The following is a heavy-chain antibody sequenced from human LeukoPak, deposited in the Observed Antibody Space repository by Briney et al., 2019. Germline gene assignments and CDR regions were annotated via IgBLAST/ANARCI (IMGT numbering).Heavy chain of an antibody. V-gene: IGHV4-61*01. Sequence: SETLSLTCTVSGGSVSSGSYYWSWIRQPPGKGLEWIGYIYYSGSTNYNPSLKSRVTISVDTSKNQFSLKLTSVTAADTAVYYCARVLGVRGWFDPWGQGMLVTVSS. CDR3: ARVLGVRGWFDP. CDR1: GGSVSSGSYY. CDR2: IYYSGST. D-gene: IGHD3-10*01. J-gene: IGHJ5*02.